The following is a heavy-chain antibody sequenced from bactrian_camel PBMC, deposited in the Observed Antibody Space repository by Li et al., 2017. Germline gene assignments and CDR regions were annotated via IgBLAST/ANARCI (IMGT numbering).Heavy chain of an antibody. CDR3: AAAEGSWYGMYKH. J-gene: IGHJ4*01. CDR1: GFTFSDFY. CDR2: ITSDSSTT. Sequence: QLVESGGGLVQPGGSLRLSCAASGFTFSDFYMSWVRQAPGKGLEWVITITSDSSTTYYADSVKGRFAISRDNAKNTVYLPMNSLKSSDTALYWCAAAEGSWYGMYKHWGQGTQVTVS. V-gene: IGHV3-2*01. D-gene: IGHD6*01.